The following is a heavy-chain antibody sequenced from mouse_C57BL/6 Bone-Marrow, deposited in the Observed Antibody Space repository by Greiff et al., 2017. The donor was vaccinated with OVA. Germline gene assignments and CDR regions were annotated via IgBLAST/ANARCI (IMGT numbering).Heavy chain of an antibody. V-gene: IGHV5-6*01. CDR1: GFTFSSYG. Sequence: DVQLVESGGDLVKPGGSLKLSCAASGFTFSSYGMSWVRQTPDKRLEWVATISSGGSYTYYPDSVKGRFTISRDNAKNTLYLQMSSLKSEDTAMYYCARHNSYYFDYWGQGTTLTVSS. D-gene: IGHD1-3*01. CDR2: ISSGGSYT. J-gene: IGHJ2*01. CDR3: ARHNSYYFDY.